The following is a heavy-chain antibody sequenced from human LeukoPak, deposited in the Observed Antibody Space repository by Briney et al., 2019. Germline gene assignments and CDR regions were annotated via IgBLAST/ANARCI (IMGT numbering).Heavy chain of an antibody. CDR1: AYSFTCYW. CDR2: IYPGDLRV. D-gene: IGHD6-13*01. Sequence: GVSLTILSQGFAYSFTCYWIGWVRQMPGKEIEWMGVIYPGDLRVRYNPSFQGQVTISVDKSINTAYLQWVSLRASDSAMYYCACRDLTSTWSFPWGQGTLVTVSS. J-gene: IGHJ5*02. CDR3: ACRDLTSTWSFP. V-gene: IGHV5-51*01.